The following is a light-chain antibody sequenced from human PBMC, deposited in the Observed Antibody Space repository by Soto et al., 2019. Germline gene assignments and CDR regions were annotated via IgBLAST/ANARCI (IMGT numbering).Light chain of an antibody. Sequence: ETVMTQSPATLSASPGESATLSCGASQSVDTNLGWYQQKPGQAPRLLIYGASTRATGVAARFSGTWSGTEFTLPISSLHSEDVAVYYCQQYNDWPLTFGGGTKVEIK. J-gene: IGKJ4*01. CDR3: QQYNDWPLT. CDR1: QSVDTN. CDR2: GAS. V-gene: IGKV3-15*01.